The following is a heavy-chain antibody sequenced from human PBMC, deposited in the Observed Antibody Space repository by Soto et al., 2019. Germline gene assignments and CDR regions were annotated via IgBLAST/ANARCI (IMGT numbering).Heavy chain of an antibody. J-gene: IGHJ2*01. CDR1: GGTFSSYT. CDR3: AREGRDLYWYFDL. V-gene: IGHV1-69*08. CDR2: IIPILGIA. Sequence: QVQLVQSGAEVKKPGSSMKVSCKASGGTFSSYTISWVRQAPGQGLEWMGRIIPILGIANYAQKFQGRVTITADKSTSTAYMELSSLRSEDTAVYYCAREGRDLYWYFDLWGRGTLVTVSS.